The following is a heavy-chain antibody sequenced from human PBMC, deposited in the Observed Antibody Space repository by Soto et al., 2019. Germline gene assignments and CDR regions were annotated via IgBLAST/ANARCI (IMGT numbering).Heavy chain of an antibody. V-gene: IGHV1-69*06. CDR3: ARGDDFDYYYGVDV. J-gene: IGHJ6*02. CDR1: GGTFSSHA. D-gene: IGHD3-10*01. Sequence: QVQLVQSGAAVKKPGSSVKVSCKASGGTFSSHAISWVRQAPGQGPEWMGGITPIFGTANYAQKFQGRVTITADKFTATSYMEINYLTSEDTAVYYCARGDDFDYYYGVDVWGQGTTVTVSS. CDR2: ITPIFGTA.